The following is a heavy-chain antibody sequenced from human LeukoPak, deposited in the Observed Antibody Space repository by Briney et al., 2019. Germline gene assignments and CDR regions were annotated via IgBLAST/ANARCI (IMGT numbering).Heavy chain of an antibody. Sequence: PGGSLRLSCAASGFTVSSNYMSWVRQAPGKGLEWVSVIYSGGSTYYADSVKGRFTISRDNSKNTLYLQMNSLRAKDTAVYYCARVGSSGYYFGYYYYYYMDVWGKGTTVTVSS. J-gene: IGHJ6*03. CDR2: IYSGGST. D-gene: IGHD3-22*01. V-gene: IGHV3-53*01. CDR1: GFTVSSNY. CDR3: ARVGSSGYYFGYYYYYYMDV.